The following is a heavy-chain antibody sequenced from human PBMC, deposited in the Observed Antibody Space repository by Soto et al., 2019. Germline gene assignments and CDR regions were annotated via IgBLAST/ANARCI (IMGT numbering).Heavy chain of an antibody. D-gene: IGHD2-15*01. CDR3: AREYCSGGSCYPGDYYYYYMDV. CDR2: MNPNSGNT. CDR1: GYTFTSYD. V-gene: IGHV1-8*01. J-gene: IGHJ6*03. Sequence: VASVKVSCKXSGYTFTSYDINWVRQATGQGLEWMGWMNPNSGNTGYAQKFQGRVTMTRNTSISTAYMELSSLRSEDTAVYYCAREYCSGGSCYPGDYYYYYMDVWGKGTTVTVSS.